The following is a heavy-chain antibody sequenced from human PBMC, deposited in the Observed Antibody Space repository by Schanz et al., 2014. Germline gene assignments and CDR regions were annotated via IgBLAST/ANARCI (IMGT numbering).Heavy chain of an antibody. CDR3: AKGRFGELSAFDI. CDR2: IGNGGVTI. D-gene: IGHD3-10*01. CDR1: GFPFSDYF. Sequence: QVQLVDSGGGLVKPGGSLRLSCTASGFPFSDYFMAWIRQPPGRGLEWVSYIGNGGVTIYYADSVKGRFTISRDNFKNTLYLQMNSLRAEDTAVYYCAKGRFGELSAFDIWGQGTMVTVSS. J-gene: IGHJ3*02. V-gene: IGHV3-11*01.